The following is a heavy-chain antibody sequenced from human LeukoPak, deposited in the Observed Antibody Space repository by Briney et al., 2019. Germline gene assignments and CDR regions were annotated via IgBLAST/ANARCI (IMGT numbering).Heavy chain of an antibody. J-gene: IGHJ3*01. CDR2: FSATDGSA. V-gene: IGHV3-23*01. Sequence: GGSLRLSCAASGFTFSSYAMTWVRQAPGKGLEWVSAFSATDGSAQYAESVEGRFTISRDNSKNTLFLQMNSLGAEDTAVYYCASAKIAAAGMGAFDVWGQRTLVTVSS. D-gene: IGHD6-13*01. CDR1: GFTFSSYA. CDR3: ASAKIAAAGMGAFDV.